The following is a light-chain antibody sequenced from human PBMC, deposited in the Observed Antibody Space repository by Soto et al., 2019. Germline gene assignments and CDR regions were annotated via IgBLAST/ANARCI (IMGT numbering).Light chain of an antibody. CDR2: DAS. Sequence: EIVLTQSPGTLSSSPGERATLSCRASQSVTSSYLAWHQQKPGQAPSLLIYDASSRATGIPDRFSGSGSGTDFTLTISRLEPEDFAVYFCQQYGSSPWTFGQGTKVDIK. CDR1: QSVTSSY. J-gene: IGKJ1*01. CDR3: QQYGSSPWT. V-gene: IGKV3-20*01.